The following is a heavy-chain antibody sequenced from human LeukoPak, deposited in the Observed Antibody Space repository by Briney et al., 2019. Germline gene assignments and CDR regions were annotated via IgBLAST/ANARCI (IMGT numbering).Heavy chain of an antibody. Sequence: SETLSLTCAVSGGSISSGGYSWSWIRQPPGKGLEWIGYIYHSGSTNYNPSLKSRVTISVDTSKNQFSLKLSSVTAADTAVYYCARDPAAAGTFDYWGQGTLVTVSS. D-gene: IGHD6-13*01. J-gene: IGHJ4*02. CDR1: GGSISSGGYS. CDR3: ARDPAAAGTFDY. V-gene: IGHV4-30-2*01. CDR2: IYHSGST.